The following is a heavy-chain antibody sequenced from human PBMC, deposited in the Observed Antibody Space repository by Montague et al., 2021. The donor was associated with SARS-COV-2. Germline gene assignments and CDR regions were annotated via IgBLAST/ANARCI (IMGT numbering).Heavy chain of an antibody. CDR3: TRGIVSYKTGY. V-gene: IGHV4-61*01. CDR2: LFHIDTA. D-gene: IGHD1-26*01. CDR1: NGSVISTYPH. J-gene: IGHJ4*02. Sequence: SETRSLTCTVSNGSVISTYPHWHWLRQSPGRGLEWIGGYLFHIDTAAHNASLRSRVTISVDTPKNQFSLKLTSVTAADTAVYYCTRGIVSYKTGYWGQGILVTVSS.